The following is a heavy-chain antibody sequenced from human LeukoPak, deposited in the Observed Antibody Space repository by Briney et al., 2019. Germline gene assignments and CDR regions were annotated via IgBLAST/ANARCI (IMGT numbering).Heavy chain of an antibody. D-gene: IGHD3-10*01. CDR1: GGSISSGSYY. Sequence: SETLSLTCTVSGGSISSGSYYWSWIRQPAGKGLEWIGRIYTSGSTYYNPSLKSRVTISVDTSKNQFSLKLSSVTAADTAVYYCARNHYGSGAYYYYYYMDVWGKGTTVTISS. V-gene: IGHV4-61*02. J-gene: IGHJ6*03. CDR2: IYTSGST. CDR3: ARNHYGSGAYYYYYYMDV.